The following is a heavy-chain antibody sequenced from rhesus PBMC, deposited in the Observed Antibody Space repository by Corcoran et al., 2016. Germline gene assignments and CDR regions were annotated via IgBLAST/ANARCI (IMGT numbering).Heavy chain of an antibody. CDR1: GFSLSTSGMG. CDR2: IYWDDDK. D-gene: IGHD6-31*01. CDR3: AGTPAEEDY. J-gene: IGHJ4*01. Sequence: QVTLKESGPALVKPTQTLTLTCTFSGFSLSTSGMGVGWIRQPPGKALEWLASIYWDDDKYYSTSLKSRLTISRENAKSTLYLQMDGLRAEDTAVYYCAGTPAEEDYWGPGVLVTVSS. V-gene: IGHV2S1*01.